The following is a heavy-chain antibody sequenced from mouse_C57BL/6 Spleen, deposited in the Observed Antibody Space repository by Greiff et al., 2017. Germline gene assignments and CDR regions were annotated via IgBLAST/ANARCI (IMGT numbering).Heavy chain of an antibody. CDR2: ISYSGST. D-gene: IGHD1-1*01. V-gene: IGHV3-8*01. CDR3: ARSYGSSYDYFDY. Sequence: DVKLVESGPGLAKPSQTLSLTCSVTGYSITSDYWNWIRKFPGNKLEYMGYISYSGSTYYNPSLKSRISITRDTSKNQYYLQLNSVTTEDTATYYCARSYGSSYDYFDYWGQGTTLTVSS. J-gene: IGHJ2*01. CDR1: GYSITSDY.